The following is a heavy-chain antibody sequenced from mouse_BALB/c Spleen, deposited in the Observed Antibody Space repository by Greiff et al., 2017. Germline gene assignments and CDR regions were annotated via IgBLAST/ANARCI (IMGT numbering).Heavy chain of an antibody. D-gene: IGHD2-12*01. CDR2: IDPANGNT. J-gene: IGHJ4*01. V-gene: IGHV14-3*02. CDR3: ARLRPDEAMDY. CDR1: GFNIKDYY. Sequence: VQLQQSGAELVRSGASVKLSCTASGFNIKDYYMHWVKQRPEQGLEWIGWIDPANGNTKYDPKFQGKATITADTSSNTAYMQLSSLTSDDSAVYFCARLRPDEAMDYWGQGTSVTVSS.